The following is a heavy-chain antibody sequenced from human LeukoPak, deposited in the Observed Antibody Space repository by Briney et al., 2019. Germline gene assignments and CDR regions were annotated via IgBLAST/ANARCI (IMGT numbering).Heavy chain of an antibody. CDR2: IITSSDRT. J-gene: IGHJ3*02. Sequence: PGGSLRLSCAASGFTFSSYGMSWVRQAPGKGLEWVSRIITSSDRTYYAESVKGRFTISRDNSKNTLYLQMNSLRAEDTAIYHCAKGQRYNWDDDAVDMWGQGTMVIVSS. D-gene: IGHD1-20*01. CDR3: AKGQRYNWDDDAVDM. V-gene: IGHV3-23*01. CDR1: GFTFSSYG.